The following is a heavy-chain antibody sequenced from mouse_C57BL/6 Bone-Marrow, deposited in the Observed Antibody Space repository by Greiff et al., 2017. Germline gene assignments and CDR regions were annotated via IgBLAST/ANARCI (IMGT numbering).Heavy chain of an antibody. CDR2: IDPEIGDT. J-gene: IGHJ2*01. CDR1: GFNIKDDY. CDR3: SSFDGNYFDF. V-gene: IGHV14-4*01. D-gene: IGHD2-3*01. Sequence: VQLKESGAELVRPGASVKLSCTASGFNIKDDYIHWVKQRPEQGLEWIGWIDPEIGDTEYDSKFQGKATITSDTSSNTTYLQLSSLTSDDAAVYYCSSFDGNYFDFWGQGTPLTVAS.